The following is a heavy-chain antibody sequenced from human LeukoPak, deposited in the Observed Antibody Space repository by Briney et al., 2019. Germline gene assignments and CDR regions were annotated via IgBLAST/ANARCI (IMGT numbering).Heavy chain of an antibody. Sequence: GSSVKVSCKASGGTFSSYAISWVRQAPGQGLEWMGGIIPIFGTANYALKFQGRVTITADESTSTAYMELSSLRSEDTAVYYCASRGGYQLLATMDVWGKGTTVTVSS. V-gene: IGHV1-69*01. CDR1: GGTFSSYA. J-gene: IGHJ6*03. D-gene: IGHD2-2*01. CDR3: ASRGGYQLLATMDV. CDR2: IIPIFGTA.